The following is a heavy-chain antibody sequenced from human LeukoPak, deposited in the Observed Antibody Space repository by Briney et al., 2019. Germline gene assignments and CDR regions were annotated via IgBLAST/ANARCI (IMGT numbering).Heavy chain of an antibody. Sequence: PGGSLRLSCAASGFTFSSYAMSWVRQAPGKGLEWVSAISGSGGSTYYADSVKGRFTISRDTSKKTLYLQRNSLRAEDTAVYYCAKVVRGWPGDYWGQGTLVTVSS. D-gene: IGHD6-19*01. CDR1: GFTFSSYA. V-gene: IGHV3-23*01. J-gene: IGHJ4*02. CDR2: ISGSGGST. CDR3: AKVVRGWPGDY.